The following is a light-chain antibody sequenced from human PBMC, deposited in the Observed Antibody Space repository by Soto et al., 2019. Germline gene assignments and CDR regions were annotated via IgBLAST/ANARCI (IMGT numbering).Light chain of an antibody. Sequence: EIVLTHSPVTLSLSPGERATLSCRASQSVSSYLAWYRQKPGQAPRLLIYDASNRATGIPARFSGSGSGTDFTLTISSLDPEDFAVYYCQQRNTWPPTFGGGTKVEIK. CDR1: QSVSSY. J-gene: IGKJ4*01. CDR3: QQRNTWPPT. V-gene: IGKV3-11*01. CDR2: DAS.